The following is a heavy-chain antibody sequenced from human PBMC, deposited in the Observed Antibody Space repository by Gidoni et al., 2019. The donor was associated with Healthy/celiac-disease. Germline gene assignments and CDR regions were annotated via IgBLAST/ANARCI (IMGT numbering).Heavy chain of an antibody. V-gene: IGHV1-8*01. D-gene: IGHD2-15*01. CDR2: MNPNSGNT. CDR3: ARGGYCSGGSCYSLDGMDV. CDR1: GYTFTSYD. J-gene: IGHJ6*02. Sequence: QVQLEQSGAEVKKPGASVKVSCKASGYTFTSYDINWVRQATGQGLEWMGWMNPNSGNTGYAQKFQGRVTMTRNTSISTAYMELSSLRSEDTAVYYCARGGYCSGGSCYSLDGMDVWGQGTTVTVSS.